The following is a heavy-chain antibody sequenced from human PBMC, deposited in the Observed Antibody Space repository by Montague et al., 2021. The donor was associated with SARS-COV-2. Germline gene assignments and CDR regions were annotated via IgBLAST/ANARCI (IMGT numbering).Heavy chain of an antibody. CDR3: ARGSGSASATWFDP. CDR1: GGSIGSHY. Sequence: SKTLSLTCTVSGGSIGSHYWSWIRLPPGKGLEWVGHIYYTGITKYKSSLKSRVTISVDTSKNQLSLKLDSVTAADTAVYYCARGSGSASATWFDPWGQGTLVTVSS. J-gene: IGHJ5*02. CDR2: IYYTGIT. V-gene: IGHV4-59*11. D-gene: IGHD6-25*01.